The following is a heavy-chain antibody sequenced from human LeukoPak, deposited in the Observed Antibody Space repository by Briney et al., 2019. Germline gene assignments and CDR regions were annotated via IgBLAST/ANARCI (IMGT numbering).Heavy chain of an antibody. CDR3: ARVKFYYGSGSYGWFDP. CDR1: GGSIRSYY. CDR2: IYYSGST. Sequence: SETLSLTCTVSGGSIRSYYWSWIRQPPGKGLEWIGYIYYSGSTNYNPSLKSRVTISVDTSKNQFSLKLSSVTAADTAVYYCARVKFYYGSGSYGWFDPWGQGTLVTVSS. D-gene: IGHD3-10*01. V-gene: IGHV4-59*01. J-gene: IGHJ5*02.